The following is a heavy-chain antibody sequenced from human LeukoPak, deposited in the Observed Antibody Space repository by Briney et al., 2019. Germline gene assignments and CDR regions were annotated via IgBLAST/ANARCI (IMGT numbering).Heavy chain of an antibody. CDR2: IYYSGST. Sequence: SETLSLTCTVSGGSISSHYWGWIRQPPGKGLEWIGYIYYSGSTNYNPSLKSRVTISVDTSKNQFSLKLSSVTAADTAVYYCARARLGLNWFDPWGQGTLVTVSS. J-gene: IGHJ5*02. CDR1: GGSISSHY. CDR3: ARARLGLNWFDP. V-gene: IGHV4-59*11. D-gene: IGHD6-25*01.